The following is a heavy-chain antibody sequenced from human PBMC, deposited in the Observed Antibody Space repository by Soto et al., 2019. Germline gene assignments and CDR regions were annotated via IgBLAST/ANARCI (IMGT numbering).Heavy chain of an antibody. CDR3: AKVSVARPY. Sequence: GWSLRLSCAAAGFSFSSYAMSWVRQAPGKGLEWVSAISGSGGSTYYADSVKGRFTISRDNSKNTLYLQMNSLRAEDTAVYYCAKVSVARPYWGQGTLVTGSS. D-gene: IGHD5-12*01. J-gene: IGHJ4*02. V-gene: IGHV3-23*01. CDR1: GFSFSSYA. CDR2: ISGSGGST.